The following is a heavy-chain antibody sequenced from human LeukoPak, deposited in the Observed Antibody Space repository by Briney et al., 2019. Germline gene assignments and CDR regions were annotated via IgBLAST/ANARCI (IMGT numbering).Heavy chain of an antibody. J-gene: IGHJ4*02. D-gene: IGHD3-22*01. CDR3: ARGFRSSGYYWEGHDY. CDR2: MNPNSGNT. Sequence: GASVKVSCKASGYTFTRYDINWVRQATGQGLEWMGWMNPNSGNTGYAQEFQGRVTMTRNTSISTAYMELSSLRSEDTAVYYCARGFRSSGYYWEGHDYWGQGTLVTVSS. V-gene: IGHV1-8*01. CDR1: GYTFTRYD.